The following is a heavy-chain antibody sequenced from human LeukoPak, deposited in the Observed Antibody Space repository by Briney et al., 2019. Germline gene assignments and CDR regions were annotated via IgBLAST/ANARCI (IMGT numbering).Heavy chain of an antibody. Sequence: PSETLSLTCTVSGGSISSSSYYWGWIRQPPGKGLEWIGSIYYSGSTYYNPSLKSRVTISVDTSKNQFSLKLSSVTAADTAVYYCARVIVGATGAFDIWGQGTMVTVSS. CDR2: IYYSGST. CDR3: ARVIVGATGAFDI. V-gene: IGHV4-39*07. CDR1: GGSISSSSYY. D-gene: IGHD1-26*01. J-gene: IGHJ3*02.